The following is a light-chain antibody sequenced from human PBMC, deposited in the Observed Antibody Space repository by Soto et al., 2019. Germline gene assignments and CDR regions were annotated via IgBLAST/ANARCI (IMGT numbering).Light chain of an antibody. CDR1: QSISNY. CDR3: QQTYSTPFS. Sequence: DIQMTHSPSSLSASVRDRVTITCRASQSISNYLNWYQQKLGRAPKLLIYSASNLQSGVPSRFSGSGSGTDFTLTISSLQPEDFATYYCQQTYSTPFSFGPGTKVDIK. V-gene: IGKV1-39*01. J-gene: IGKJ3*01. CDR2: SAS.